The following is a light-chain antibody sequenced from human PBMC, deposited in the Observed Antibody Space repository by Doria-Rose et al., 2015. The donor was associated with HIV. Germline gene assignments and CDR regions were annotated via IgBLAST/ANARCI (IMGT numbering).Light chain of an antibody. CDR1: QSCSSTN. CDR3: HQYGTSWT. Sequence: TQSPGTLSLSPAERATLSCSARQSCSSTNLTWYQQKTDQPSSLLIYEGSTRATGIPDRFSASGSGTDFTLTINRLEPEDFALYYCHQYGTSWTFGQGTKVEI. J-gene: IGKJ1*01. V-gene: IGKV3-20*01. CDR2: EGS.